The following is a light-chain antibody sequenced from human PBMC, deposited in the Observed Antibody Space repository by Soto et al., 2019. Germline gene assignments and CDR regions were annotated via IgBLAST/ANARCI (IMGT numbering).Light chain of an antibody. CDR2: NNN. Sequence: SALTQPPSAPGTPGERVTISFSGGSSNIGTNAVNWYRQLPGTAPKLLIYNNNQRPSGVPDRFSGSKSGTSASLAISGLQSEDEADYYCAAWDDSLNGYVFGTGTKVTVL. J-gene: IGLJ1*01. CDR3: AAWDDSLNGYV. V-gene: IGLV1-44*01. CDR1: SSNIGTNA.